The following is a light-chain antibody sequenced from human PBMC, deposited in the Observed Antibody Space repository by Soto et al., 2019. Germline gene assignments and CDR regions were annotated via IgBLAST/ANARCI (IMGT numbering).Light chain of an antibody. CDR2: DVS. J-gene: IGLJ2*01. CDR3: SSYTSSERV. V-gene: IGLV2-14*01. CDR1: SSDVGGYNY. Sequence: SALTQPASVSGSPGQSITISCTGTSSDVGGYNYVSWYQQHPGKAPKLMIYDVSNRPSGVSNRFSGSKSGNTASLTISGLQAEDEADYYCSSYTSSERVFGGGTKVTVL.